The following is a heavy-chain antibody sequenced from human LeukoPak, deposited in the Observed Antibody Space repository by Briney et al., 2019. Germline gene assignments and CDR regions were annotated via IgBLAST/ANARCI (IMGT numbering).Heavy chain of an antibody. CDR1: GGSISSYY. CDR3: ARDVRDFWSGYRGYYYYGMDV. CDR2: IYTSGST. J-gene: IGHJ6*02. V-gene: IGHV4-4*07. Sequence: SETLSLTCTVSGGSISSYYWSWIRQPAGKGLEWIGRIYTSGSTNYNPSLKSRVTTSVDTSKNQFSLKLSSVTAADTAVYYCARDVRDFWSGYRGYYYYGMDVWGQGTTVTVSS. D-gene: IGHD3-3*01.